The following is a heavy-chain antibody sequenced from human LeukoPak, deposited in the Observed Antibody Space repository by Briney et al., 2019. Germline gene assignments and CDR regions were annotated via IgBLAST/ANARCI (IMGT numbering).Heavy chain of an antibody. V-gene: IGHV1-2*06. CDR1: GYTFTGYY. J-gene: IGHJ5*02. Sequence: ASVKVSCKASGYTFTGYYIHWVRQAPGQGLEWMGRIHPDSGGTNYAQKFQDRVTMTRDTSISTTYMELSRLRSDDTAVYYCARGIICSGSSCYSGPLNWFDPWGQGTLVTVSS. CDR2: IHPDSGGT. D-gene: IGHD2-15*01. CDR3: ARGIICSGSSCYSGPLNWFDP.